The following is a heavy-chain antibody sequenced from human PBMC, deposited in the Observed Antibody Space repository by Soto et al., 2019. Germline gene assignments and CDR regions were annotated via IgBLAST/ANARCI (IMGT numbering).Heavy chain of an antibody. J-gene: IGHJ5*02. CDR1: GDSVSSYSAA. CDR2: TYYRSRFFS. V-gene: IGHV6-1*01. D-gene: IGHD3-10*01. Sequence: SQTLSLTCAISGDSVSSYSAAWNWIRQSPSGGLEWRGRTYYRSRFFSDYAESVKSRIIINPDTSKNQLSLQLKSVTPEDTAVYYCVRDRYSSSGWFDPWGQGTPVTVSS. CDR3: VRDRYSSSGWFDP.